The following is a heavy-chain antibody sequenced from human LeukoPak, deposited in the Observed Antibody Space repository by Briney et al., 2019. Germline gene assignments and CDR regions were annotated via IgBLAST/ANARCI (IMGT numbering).Heavy chain of an antibody. CDR2: ISYDGSNK. J-gene: IGHJ2*01. Sequence: GGSLRLSCAASGFTFSSYGMHWVRQAPGKGLEWVAVISYDGSNKYDADSVKARFTISRDNSKNKLYLQMNSLRAEYTAFYYCAKPHGHLWFPPGWSFDLWGRDTLGTVSS. D-gene: IGHD5-18*01. CDR1: GFTFSSYG. CDR3: AKPHGHLWFPPGWSFDL. V-gene: IGHV3-30*18.